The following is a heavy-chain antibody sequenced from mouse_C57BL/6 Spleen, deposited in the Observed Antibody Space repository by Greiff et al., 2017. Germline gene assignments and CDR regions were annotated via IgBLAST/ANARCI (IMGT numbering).Heavy chain of an antibody. CDR3: TPIYYDYD. J-gene: IGHJ3*01. D-gene: IGHD2-4*01. CDR1: GFTFSNYW. V-gene: IGHV6-3*01. CDR2: IRLKSDNYAT. Sequence: EVKVEESGGGLVQPGGSMKLSCVASGFTFSNYWMNWVRQSPEKGLEWVAQIRLKSDNYATHYAESVKGRFTISRDDSKSSVYLQMNNLSAEDTGIYYCTPIYYDYDWGQGTLVTVSA.